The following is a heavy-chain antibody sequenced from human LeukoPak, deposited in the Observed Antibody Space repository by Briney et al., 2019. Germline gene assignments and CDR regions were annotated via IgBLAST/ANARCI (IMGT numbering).Heavy chain of an antibody. D-gene: IGHD6-6*01. J-gene: IGHJ6*03. Sequence: PGGSLRLSCAASGFTFSSYWMHWVRQAPGKGLVWVSRINSDGSRTSYADSVKGRFTISRDNAKNTLYLRMNSLRAEDTAVYYCARDGAGSSLYMDVWGKGTTVTVSS. CDR3: ARDGAGSSLYMDV. CDR1: GFTFSSYW. V-gene: IGHV3-74*01. CDR2: INSDGSRT.